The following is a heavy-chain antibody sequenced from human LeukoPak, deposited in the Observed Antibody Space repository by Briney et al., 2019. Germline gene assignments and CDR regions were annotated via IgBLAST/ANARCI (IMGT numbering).Heavy chain of an antibody. V-gene: IGHV3-11*01. Sequence: GGSLRLSCAASGFTFSDYYMSWIRQAPGKGLEWVSYISSSGSTIYYADSVKGRFTSSRDNAKNSLYLQMNSLRAEDTAVYYCARVRNYYDSSGYQNWGQGTLVTVSS. CDR2: ISSSGSTI. D-gene: IGHD3-22*01. J-gene: IGHJ4*02. CDR1: GFTFSDYY. CDR3: ARVRNYYDSSGYQN.